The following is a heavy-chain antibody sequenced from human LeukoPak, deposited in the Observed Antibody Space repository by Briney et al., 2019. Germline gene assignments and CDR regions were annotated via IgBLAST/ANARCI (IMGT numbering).Heavy chain of an antibody. CDR1: GFTFTSSA. V-gene: IGHV1-58*02. CDR2: IFVGSGNT. CDR3: ARDLVVPAATARTNWFDP. J-gene: IGHJ5*02. D-gene: IGHD2-2*01. Sequence: SVTVSCKASGFTFTSSAMQWVRQARGQRLEWIGWIFVGSGNTNYAQKFQERVTITRDMSTSTAYMELSSLRSEDTAVYYCARDLVVPAATARTNWFDPWGQGTLVTVSS.